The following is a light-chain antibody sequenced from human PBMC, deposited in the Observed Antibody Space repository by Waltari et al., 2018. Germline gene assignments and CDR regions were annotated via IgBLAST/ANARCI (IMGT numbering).Light chain of an antibody. CDR1: SRDVGGSHY. V-gene: IGLV2-14*01. CDR2: EVS. Sequence: QSALTQPASVSGSPGQSLTIPSPGTSRDVGGSHYVSWYQQPPGKAPKVMIYEVSTRPSGVSNRFSGSKSGNTASLTISGLQTEDEADYYCTSYASSNTLVVFGGGTKLTVL. CDR3: TSYASSNTLVV. J-gene: IGLJ2*01.